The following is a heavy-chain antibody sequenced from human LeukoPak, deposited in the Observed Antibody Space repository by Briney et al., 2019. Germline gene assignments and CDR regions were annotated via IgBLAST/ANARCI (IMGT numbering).Heavy chain of an antibody. CDR3: AKIKIAVPTNGNFDY. Sequence: GGSLRLSCAASGFTFNNFGMHWVRQAPGKGLEYVSAISSNGGSTYYANSVKGRFTISRDNSKNTLYLQMGSLRAEDMAVYYCAKIKIAVPTNGNFDYWGQGTLVTVSS. V-gene: IGHV3-64*01. CDR2: ISSNGGST. D-gene: IGHD6-19*01. CDR1: GFTFNNFG. J-gene: IGHJ4*02.